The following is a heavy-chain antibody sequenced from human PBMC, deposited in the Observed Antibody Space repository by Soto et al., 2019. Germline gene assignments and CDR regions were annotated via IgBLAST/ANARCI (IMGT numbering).Heavy chain of an antibody. CDR2: IIPIFGTA. V-gene: IGHV1-69*06. J-gene: IGHJ2*01. D-gene: IGHD3-22*01. CDR3: ARIRRDYDSSGYAHWYFDL. CDR1: GGMFYSSA. Sequence: SVKVSCKASGGMFYSSAINWVRQAPGQGLEWMGGIIPIFGTANYAQKFQGRATITADKSTSTAYMELSSLRSEDTAVYYCARIRRDYDSSGYAHWYFDLWGRGTLVTVSS.